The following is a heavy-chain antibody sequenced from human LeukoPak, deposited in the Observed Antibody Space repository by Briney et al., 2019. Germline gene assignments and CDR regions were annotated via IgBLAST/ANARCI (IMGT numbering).Heavy chain of an antibody. V-gene: IGHV3-7*01. CDR1: GFTFSNYW. D-gene: IGHD2-21*01. CDR3: ARVVDCGWFDH. CDR2: IKEDGTTI. J-gene: IGHJ5*02. Sequence: GGSLRLSCTASGFTFSNYWMGWVRQAPGKGLEWVDNIKEDGTTIYYVDSVKGRFTISRDNAKNSLYLQMNSVRDEDTAVYYCARVVDCGWFDHWGQGTLVAVSS.